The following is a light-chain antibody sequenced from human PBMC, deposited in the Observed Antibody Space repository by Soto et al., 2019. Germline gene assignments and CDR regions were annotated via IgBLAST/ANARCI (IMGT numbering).Light chain of an antibody. J-gene: IGLJ3*02. V-gene: IGLV1-44*01. CDR1: RYDIGRFS. CDR2: SDN. Sequence: QSVLTQPPSASGTPGQTVTISCSGGRYDIGRFSVNWYQQVPGTAPKLLIYSDNQRPAGVPERFSASKSGTSTSLAISGLQSDHEANYFCGGWDGTLNGPLFGGGTKLTVL. CDR3: GGWDGTLNGPL.